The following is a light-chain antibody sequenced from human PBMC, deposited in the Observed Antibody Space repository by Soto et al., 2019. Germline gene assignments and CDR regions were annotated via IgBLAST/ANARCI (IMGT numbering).Light chain of an antibody. CDR3: QQLNTYPYT. Sequence: DIQLTQSPSFLSASVGDRVTITFRASQGISSYLAWFQQKPGKAPKLLISAASTLQSGVPSRFSGSGSGTGFTLTISSLQPEDFATYYCQQLNTYPYTVGQGTKLEIK. V-gene: IGKV1-9*01. CDR2: AAS. CDR1: QGISSY. J-gene: IGKJ2*01.